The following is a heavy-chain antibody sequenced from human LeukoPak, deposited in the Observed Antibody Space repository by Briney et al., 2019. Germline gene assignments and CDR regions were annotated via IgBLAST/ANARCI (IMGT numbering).Heavy chain of an antibody. V-gene: IGHV1-69*05. CDR1: GGTFSSYA. J-gene: IGHJ5*02. CDR2: IIPIFGTA. Sequence: SVKVSCKASGGTFSSYAISWVRQAPGQGLEWMGGIIPIFGTASYAQKFQGRVTVTTDESTSTAYMELSSLRSEDTAVYYCARDSSGSYYNWFDPWGQGTLVTVSS. CDR3: ARDSSGSYYNWFDP. D-gene: IGHD1-26*01.